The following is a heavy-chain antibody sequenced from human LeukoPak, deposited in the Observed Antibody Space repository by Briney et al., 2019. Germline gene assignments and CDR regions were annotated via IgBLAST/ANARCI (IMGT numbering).Heavy chain of an antibody. V-gene: IGHV4-4*07. CDR2: IYTSGST. CDR1: GGSISSYY. CDR3: ARQGYISGQGFRNNWFDP. D-gene: IGHD6-19*01. Sequence: PSETLSLTCTVSGGSISSYYWSWIRQPAGKGLEWIGRIYTSGSTNYNPSLKSRVTMSVDTSKNQFSLKLSSVTAADTAVYYCARQGYISGQGFRNNWFDPWGQGSLVTVSS. J-gene: IGHJ5*02.